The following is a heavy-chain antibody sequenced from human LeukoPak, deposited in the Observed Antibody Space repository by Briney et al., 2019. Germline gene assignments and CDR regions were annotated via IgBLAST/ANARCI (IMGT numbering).Heavy chain of an antibody. V-gene: IGHV3-30-3*01. D-gene: IGHD2-15*01. CDR3: ARDLMGAAHYFQH. CDR2: ISYDGSNK. CDR1: GFTFSSYA. J-gene: IGHJ1*01. Sequence: GGSLRLSCAASGFTFSSYAMHWVRQAPGKGLEWVAVISYDGSNKYYADSVKGRFTISRDNAKNSLYLQMNSLRAEDTAVYYCARDLMGAAHYFQHWGQGTLVTVSS.